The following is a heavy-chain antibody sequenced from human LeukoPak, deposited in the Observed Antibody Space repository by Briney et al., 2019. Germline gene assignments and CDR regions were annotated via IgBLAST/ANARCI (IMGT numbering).Heavy chain of an antibody. J-gene: IGHJ5*02. CDR2: IYYSGST. V-gene: IGHV4-59*01. Sequence: SETLSLTCTVSGGSISSYYWSWIRQPPGKGLEWIGYIYYSGSTNYSPSLKSRVTISVDTSKNQFSLKLSSVTAADTAVYYCARATTEGGSDPWGQGTLVTVSS. CDR1: GGSISSYY. CDR3: ARATTEGGSDP. D-gene: IGHD4-11*01.